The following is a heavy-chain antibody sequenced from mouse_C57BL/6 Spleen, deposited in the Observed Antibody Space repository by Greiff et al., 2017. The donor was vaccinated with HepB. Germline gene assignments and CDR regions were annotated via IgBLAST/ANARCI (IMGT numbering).Heavy chain of an antibody. D-gene: IGHD2-2*01. Sequence: VQLQQPGAELVRPGSSVKLSCKASGYTFTSYWMDWVKQRPGQGLEWIGNIYPSDSETHYNQKFKDKATLTVDKSSSTAYMQLSSLTSEDSAVYYCARLVPSTMVTTDYWGQGTTLTVSS. CDR2: IYPSDSET. J-gene: IGHJ2*01. CDR3: ARLVPSTMVTTDY. CDR1: GYTFTSYW. V-gene: IGHV1-61*01.